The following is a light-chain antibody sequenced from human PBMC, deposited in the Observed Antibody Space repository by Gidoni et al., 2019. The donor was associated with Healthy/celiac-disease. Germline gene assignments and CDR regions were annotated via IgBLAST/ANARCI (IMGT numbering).Light chain of an antibody. Sequence: EIVLTQSPGTLSLSPGERATLSCRDSQSVRSSYLAWYQQKPGQAPRLLIYGASSSATFIPDMLSGSGSGTAFILTISSLEPADFAVYYCQQYGSSPPWTFGQGTKVEIK. CDR2: GAS. V-gene: IGKV3-20*01. CDR3: QQYGSSPPWT. J-gene: IGKJ1*01. CDR1: QSVRSSY.